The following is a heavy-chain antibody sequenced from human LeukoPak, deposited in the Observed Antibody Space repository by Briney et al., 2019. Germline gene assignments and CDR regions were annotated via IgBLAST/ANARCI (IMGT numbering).Heavy chain of an antibody. J-gene: IGHJ4*02. D-gene: IGHD3-3*01. CDR3: ARDRITIFGVVIDIPFDY. Sequence: GGSLRLSCAASGFTFSSYSMNWVRQAPGKGLEWVSSISSSSSYIYYADSVKGRFTISRDNAKNSLYLQMNSLRAEDTAVYYCARDRITIFGVVIDIPFDYWGQGTLVTVSS. CDR1: GFTFSSYS. CDR2: ISSSSSYI. V-gene: IGHV3-21*01.